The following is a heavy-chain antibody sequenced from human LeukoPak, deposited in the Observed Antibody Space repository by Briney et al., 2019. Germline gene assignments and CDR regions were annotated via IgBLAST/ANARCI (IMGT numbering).Heavy chain of an antibody. J-gene: IGHJ6*02. CDR1: GFTFSTYD. Sequence: GGSLRLSCAASGFTFSTYDMNWVRQAPGKGLEWVSYISSSSRTISYADSVKGRFTISRGNAKDSLYLQMNSLRAEDTAVYYCARLRYYAMDVWGQGTTVTAS. CDR3: ARLRYYAMDV. V-gene: IGHV3-48*01. CDR2: ISSSSRTI.